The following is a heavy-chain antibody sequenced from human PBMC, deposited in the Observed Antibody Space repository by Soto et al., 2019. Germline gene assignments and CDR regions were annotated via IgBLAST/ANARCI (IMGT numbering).Heavy chain of an antibody. D-gene: IGHD3-10*01. CDR1: GGFVNSDTHS. V-gene: IGHV4-61*01. Sequence: SETLSLTCTVSGGFVNSDTHSWSWIRQTPGKRLEWIGFIYSGGSTYYNPSLKSRITMSLDTSKNQFSLNLGSVTAADTAVYYCTRRRFGVRGVTTMDVWGPGTTVTVSS. CDR3: TRRRFGVRGVTTMDV. J-gene: IGHJ6*02. CDR2: IYSGGST.